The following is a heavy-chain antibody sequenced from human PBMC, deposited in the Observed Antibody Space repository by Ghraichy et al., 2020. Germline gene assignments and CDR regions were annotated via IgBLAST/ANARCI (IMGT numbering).Heavy chain of an antibody. J-gene: IGHJ6*02. D-gene: IGHD3-9*01. V-gene: IGHV3-21*01. CDR3: ATCGEGDYDILTGYGYYYYGMDV. CDR1: GFTFSSYS. CDR2: ISSSSSYI. Sequence: GGSLRLSCAASGFTFSSYSMNWVRQAPGKGLEWVSSISSSSSYIYYADSVKGRFTISRDNAKNSLYLQMNSLRAEDTAVYYCATCGEGDYDILTGYGYYYYGMDVWGQGTTVTVSS.